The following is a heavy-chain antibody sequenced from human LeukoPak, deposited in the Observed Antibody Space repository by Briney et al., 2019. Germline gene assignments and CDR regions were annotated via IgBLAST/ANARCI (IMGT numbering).Heavy chain of an antibody. CDR2: INHKGAT. CDR1: GGSFSGYY. CDR3: ARGPHFYGSGSYEYSYYYYYYGMDV. D-gene: IGHD3-10*01. V-gene: IGHV4-34*01. J-gene: IGHJ6*02. Sequence: SETLSLTCAVYGGSFSGYYWTWVRQPPGKGLEWIGEINHKGATNYNPSLKSRVAISLDTSKNPFSLKLSSVTAADTAVYYCARGPHFYGSGSYEYSYYYYYYGMDVWGQGTLVTVSS.